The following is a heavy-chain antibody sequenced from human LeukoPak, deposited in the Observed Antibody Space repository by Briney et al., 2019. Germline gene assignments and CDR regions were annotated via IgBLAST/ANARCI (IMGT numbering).Heavy chain of an antibody. Sequence: GASVKVSCKASGGTFSSYAISWVRQAPGQGLEWMGGIIPILGTANYAQKFQGRVTITADESTSTAYMELSSLRSEDTAVYYCARDLNWGPYYFDYWGQGTLVTVSS. J-gene: IGHJ4*02. CDR2: IIPILGTA. CDR1: GGTFSSYA. D-gene: IGHD7-27*01. CDR3: ARDLNWGPYYFDY. V-gene: IGHV1-69*13.